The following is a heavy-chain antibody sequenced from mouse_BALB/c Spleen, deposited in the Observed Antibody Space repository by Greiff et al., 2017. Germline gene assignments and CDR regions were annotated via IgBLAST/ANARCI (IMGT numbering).Heavy chain of an antibody. CDR1: GYTFTSYW. CDR2: INPSTGYT. J-gene: IGHJ4*01. V-gene: IGHV1-7*01. D-gene: IGHD2-14*01. Sequence: VQLQESGAELAKPGASVKMSCKASGYTFTSYWMHWVNQRPGQGLEWIGYINPSTGYTEYNQKFKDKATLTADKSSSTAYMQLSSLTSEDSAVDYCARDRVAMDYWGQGTSVTVSS. CDR3: ARDRVAMDY.